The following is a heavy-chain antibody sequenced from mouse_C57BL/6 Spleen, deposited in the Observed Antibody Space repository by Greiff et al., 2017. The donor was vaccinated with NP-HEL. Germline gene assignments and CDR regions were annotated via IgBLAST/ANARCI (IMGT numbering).Heavy chain of an antibody. CDR1: GYSITSGYY. Sequence: ESGPGLVKPSQSLSLTCSVTGYSITSGYYWNWIRQFPGNKLEWMGYISYDGSNNYNPSLKNRISITRDTSKNQFFLKLNSVTTEDTATYYCAREGVYYGQREAMDYWGQGTSVTVSS. V-gene: IGHV3-6*01. D-gene: IGHD2-1*01. J-gene: IGHJ4*01. CDR3: AREGVYYGQREAMDY. CDR2: ISYDGSN.